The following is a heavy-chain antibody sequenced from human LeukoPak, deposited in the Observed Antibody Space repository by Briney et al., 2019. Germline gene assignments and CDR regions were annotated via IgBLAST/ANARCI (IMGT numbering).Heavy chain of an antibody. D-gene: IGHD4-23*01. J-gene: IGHJ5*02. V-gene: IGHV3-30*18. CDR2: ISYDGSNK. CDR3: AKDRFDYGGKVPNWFDP. CDR1: GFTFSSYG. Sequence: GGSLRLSCAASGFTFSSYGMHRVRQAPGKGLEWVAVISYDGSNKYYADSVKGRFTISRDNSKNTLYLQMNSLRAEDTAVYYCAKDRFDYGGKVPNWFDPWGQGTLVTVSS.